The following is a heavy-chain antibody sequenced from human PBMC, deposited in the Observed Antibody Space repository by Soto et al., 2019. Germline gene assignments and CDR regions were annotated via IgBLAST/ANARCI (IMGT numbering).Heavy chain of an antibody. Sequence: EVQLVESGGGLIQPGGSLRLSCAASGFTFSSYSMNWVRQAPGKGLEWVSYISSSGSPIYYADSVKGRFTISRDNAKNALYLQMNSLRAADTAVYYCARDQGYGSDYWGQGTLVTVSS. J-gene: IGHJ4*02. V-gene: IGHV3-48*01. CDR1: GFTFSSYS. CDR2: ISSSGSPI. D-gene: IGHD3-10*01. CDR3: ARDQGYGSDY.